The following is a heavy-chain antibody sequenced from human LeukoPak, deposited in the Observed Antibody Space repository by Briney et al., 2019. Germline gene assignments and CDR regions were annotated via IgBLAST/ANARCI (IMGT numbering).Heavy chain of an antibody. CDR1: GFTFSSYW. V-gene: IGHV3-7*01. CDR3: ARAGTCGVNCFSKDY. D-gene: IGHD2-15*01. Sequence: QSGGSLRLSCAASGFTFSSYWMTWVRQAPGKGLEWVANIKQDGSEKYYVDSVKGRFTISRDNAKKSLYLQMISLRAEDTAVYYCARAGTCGVNCFSKDYWGQGTLVTVSS. J-gene: IGHJ4*02. CDR2: IKQDGSEK.